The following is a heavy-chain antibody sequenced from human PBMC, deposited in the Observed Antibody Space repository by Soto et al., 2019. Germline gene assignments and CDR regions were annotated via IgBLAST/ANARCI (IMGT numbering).Heavy chain of an antibody. D-gene: IGHD3-22*01. CDR1: GFTFRSYA. Sequence: GGSLRLSCAASGFTFRSYAMHWVRQAPGKGLEWVAVISYDGSNKYYADSVKGRFTISRDNSKNTLYLQMNSLRAEDTAVYYCASSYYYDSSGRSYFDYWGQGTLVTVSS. CDR2: ISYDGSNK. CDR3: ASSYYYDSSGRSYFDY. V-gene: IGHV3-30-3*01. J-gene: IGHJ4*02.